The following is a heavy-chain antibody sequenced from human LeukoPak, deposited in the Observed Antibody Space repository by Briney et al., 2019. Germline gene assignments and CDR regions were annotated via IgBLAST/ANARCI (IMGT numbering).Heavy chain of an antibody. Sequence: PSQTLSPTCTVSGGSISSGGYYWSWIRQHPGKGLEWIGYIYYSGSTYYNPSLKSRVTISVDTSKNQFSLKLSSVTAADTAVYYCAGTNDYGDHGAFDIWGQGTMVTVSS. CDR3: AGTNDYGDHGAFDI. J-gene: IGHJ3*02. CDR2: IYYSGST. CDR1: GGSISSGGYY. D-gene: IGHD4-17*01. V-gene: IGHV4-31*03.